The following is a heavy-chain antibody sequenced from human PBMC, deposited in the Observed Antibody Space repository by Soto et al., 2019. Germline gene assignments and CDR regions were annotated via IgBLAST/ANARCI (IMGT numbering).Heavy chain of an antibody. Sequence: EVQLVESGGGLVKPGGSLRVSCEASGFRFNSYSMNWVRQAPQKGLEWVSLIDARSNYIYYADSVKGRFTISRDNARNSLYLQMDSLRVEDTAVYYCVRENEMAGATSAFEYWGQGTPVNVSS. CDR3: VRENEMAGATSAFEY. V-gene: IGHV3-21*02. D-gene: IGHD1-26*01. CDR1: GFRFNSYS. CDR2: IDARSNYI. J-gene: IGHJ4*02.